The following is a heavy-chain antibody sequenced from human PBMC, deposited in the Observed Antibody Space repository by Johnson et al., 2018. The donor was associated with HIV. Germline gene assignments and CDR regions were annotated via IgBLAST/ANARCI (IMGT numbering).Heavy chain of an antibody. D-gene: IGHD3-22*01. V-gene: IGHV3-30*04. Sequence: QVQLVESGGGVVRPGGSLRLSCAASGFTFSSYAMHWVRQAPGKGLEWVAVISYDGSNKYYADSVKGRFTISRDNSKNTLYLQMNSLRAEDTAVYYCARGGYYYDSYDAFDIWGQGTMVTVSS. CDR3: ARGGYYYDSYDAFDI. CDR1: GFTFSSYA. J-gene: IGHJ3*02. CDR2: ISYDGSNK.